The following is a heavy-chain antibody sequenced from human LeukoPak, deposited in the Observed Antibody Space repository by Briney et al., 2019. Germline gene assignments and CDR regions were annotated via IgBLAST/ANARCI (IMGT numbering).Heavy chain of an antibody. CDR1: GFTFSNYA. D-gene: IGHD5-18*01. Sequence: GGSLRLSCSASGFTFSNYAMHWVRQAPGKGLEYVSAISSNGGSTYYADSVKGRFTISRDNAKNSLYLQMNSLRAEDTAVYYCARGRVDTAAFDPWGQGTLVTVSS. J-gene: IGHJ5*02. CDR3: ARGRVDTAAFDP. V-gene: IGHV3-64*04. CDR2: ISSNGGST.